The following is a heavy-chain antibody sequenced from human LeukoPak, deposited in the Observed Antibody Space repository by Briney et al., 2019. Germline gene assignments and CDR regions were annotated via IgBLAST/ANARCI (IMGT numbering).Heavy chain of an antibody. CDR2: INHSGST. D-gene: IGHD2-2*01. CDR3: ARTPIVVVPAASYYYYYYMDV. Sequence: ETLSLTCTVSGGSISSGSYYWSWIRQPPGKGLEWIGEINHSGSTNYNPSLKSRVTISVDTSKNQFSLKLSSVTAADTAVYYCARTPIVVVPAASYYYYYYMDVWGKGTTVTVSS. CDR1: GGSISSGSYY. J-gene: IGHJ6*03. V-gene: IGHV4-39*07.